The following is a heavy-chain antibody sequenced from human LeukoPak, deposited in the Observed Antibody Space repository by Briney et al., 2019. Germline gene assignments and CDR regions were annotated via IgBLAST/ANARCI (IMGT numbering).Heavy chain of an antibody. V-gene: IGHV1-2*02. Sequence: ASVKVSCKASGYILSSYNMHWVRQAPGQGLEWMGWINPNSGGTNYAQKFQGRVTMTRDTSISTAYMELSRLRSDDTAVYYCARGPIMVGAIPYNWFDPWGQGTLVTVSS. J-gene: IGHJ5*02. CDR1: GYILSSYN. CDR2: INPNSGGT. D-gene: IGHD1-26*01. CDR3: ARGPIMVGAIPYNWFDP.